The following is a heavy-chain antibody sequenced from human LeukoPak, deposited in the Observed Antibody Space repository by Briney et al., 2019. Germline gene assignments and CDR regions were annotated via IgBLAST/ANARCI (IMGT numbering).Heavy chain of an antibody. CDR3: ARDLKGSYGMDV. Sequence: PGGSLRLSCVDSGFTFSSYAMNWVRQAPGKGLGWVSGISGSGGSRYYADSVKGRFTISRDYSKNTVYLQMNSLRGDDTAVYYCARDLKGSYGMDVWGQGTTVTVSS. CDR1: GFTFSSYA. J-gene: IGHJ6*02. CDR2: ISGSGGSR. D-gene: IGHD2-21*01. V-gene: IGHV3-23*01.